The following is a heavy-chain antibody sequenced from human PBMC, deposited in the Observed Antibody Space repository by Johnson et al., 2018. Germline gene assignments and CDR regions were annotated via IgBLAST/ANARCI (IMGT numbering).Heavy chain of an antibody. CDR3: ARAVDRRPDGYFQH. Sequence: VQLVESGGGVVQPGRSLRLSCAASGFTFSSYAMHWVRQAPGKGLEYVSAISSNGGSTYYANSVKGRFTISRDNSKNTLYLQRGSLIAEDMAVYYFARAVDRRPDGYFQHWGQGTLVTVSS. J-gene: IGHJ1*01. V-gene: IGHV3-64*01. CDR1: GFTFSSYA. D-gene: IGHD3-22*01. CDR2: ISSNGGST.